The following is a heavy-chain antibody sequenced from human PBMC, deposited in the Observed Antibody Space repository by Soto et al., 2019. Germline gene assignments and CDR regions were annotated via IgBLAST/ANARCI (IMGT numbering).Heavy chain of an antibody. CDR3: AREGEGRTAYFDY. CDR1: GFTVSSNY. D-gene: IGHD3-16*01. V-gene: IGHV3-53*01. CDR2: IYSGGST. J-gene: IGHJ4*02. Sequence: PGGSLRLSCAASGFTVSSNYMSWVRQAPGKGLEWVSVIYSGGSTYYADSVKGRFTISRDNSKNTLYLQMNSLRAEDTAVYYCAREGEGRTAYFDYWGQGALVTVSS.